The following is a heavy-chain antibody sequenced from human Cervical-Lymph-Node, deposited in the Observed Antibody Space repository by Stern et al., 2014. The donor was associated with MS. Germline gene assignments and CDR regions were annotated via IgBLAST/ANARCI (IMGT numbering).Heavy chain of an antibody. CDR2: IFSVFGTP. V-gene: IGHV1-69*01. Sequence: VQLLHYGAQVTKPGSSVKVSCKASGGPFSKFPSSSVRQAPRQGLEWMGGIFSVFGTPTYAQEFRGRVTIAADVSTSTVYMELSSLRSDDTAVYYCALSSETSDRWYSLGYDLWGQGTLVTVSS. CDR1: GGPFSKFP. J-gene: IGHJ5*02. CDR3: ALSSETSDRWYSLGYDL. D-gene: IGHD6-13*01.